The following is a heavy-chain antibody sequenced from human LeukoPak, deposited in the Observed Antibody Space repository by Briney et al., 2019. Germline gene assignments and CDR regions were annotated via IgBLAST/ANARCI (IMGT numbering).Heavy chain of an antibody. CDR3: ARETQYCDFWSGYYTYNWFDP. CDR2: ISGSGGST. J-gene: IGHJ5*02. V-gene: IGHV3-23*01. CDR1: GFTFSSYA. Sequence: GGSLRFSCAASGFTFSSYAMSWVRQAPGKGLEWVSAISGSGGSTYYADPVKGRFTISRDNSKNTLYLQMNSLRAEDTAVYYCARETQYCDFWSGYYTYNWFDPWGQGTLVTVSS. D-gene: IGHD3-3*01.